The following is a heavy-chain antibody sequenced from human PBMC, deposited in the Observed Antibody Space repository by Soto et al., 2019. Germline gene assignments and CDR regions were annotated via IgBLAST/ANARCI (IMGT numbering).Heavy chain of an antibody. D-gene: IGHD6-6*01. Sequence: ASVKVSCKASGYTFTSYGISWVRQAPGQGLEWMGWISAYNGNTNYAQKLQGRVTMTTDTSTSTAYMELRSLRSDDTAVYYCARVRTNRPSIAAREYYYMDVWGKGTTVTVSS. J-gene: IGHJ6*03. CDR1: GYTFTSYG. V-gene: IGHV1-18*01. CDR3: ARVRTNRPSIAAREYYYMDV. CDR2: ISAYNGNT.